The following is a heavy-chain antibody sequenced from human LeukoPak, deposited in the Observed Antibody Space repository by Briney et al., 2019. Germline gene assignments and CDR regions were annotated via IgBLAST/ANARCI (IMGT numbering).Heavy chain of an antibody. V-gene: IGHV4-31*03. Sequence: SETLSLTCTASGDSVSSGGYYWSWIRQHPVKGLEWIGYIYSSGSTFYNPSLKSRLALSKDTSKNQFSLNLSSVTAADTAVYYCARGYGSNSYSPGFDPWGQGTLATVSS. D-gene: IGHD2-2*01. CDR2: IYSSGST. CDR1: GDSVSSGGYY. CDR3: ARGYGSNSYSPGFDP. J-gene: IGHJ5*02.